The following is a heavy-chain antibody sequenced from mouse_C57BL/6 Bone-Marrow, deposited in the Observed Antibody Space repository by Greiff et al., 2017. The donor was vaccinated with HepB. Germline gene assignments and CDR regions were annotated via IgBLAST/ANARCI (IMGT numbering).Heavy chain of an antibody. J-gene: IGHJ2*01. V-gene: IGHV10-1*01. D-gene: IGHD2-10*02. Sequence: EVQRVESGGGLVQPKGSLKLSCAASGFSFNTYAMNWVRQAPGKGLEWVARIRSKSNNYATYYADSVKDRFTISRDDSESMLYLQMNNLKTEDTAMYYCVRHGYGNFDYWGQGTTLTVSS. CDR3: VRHGYGNFDY. CDR2: IRSKSNNYAT. CDR1: GFSFNTYA.